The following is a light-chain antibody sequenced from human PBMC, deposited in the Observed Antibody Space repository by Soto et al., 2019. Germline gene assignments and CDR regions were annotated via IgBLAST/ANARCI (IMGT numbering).Light chain of an antibody. Sequence: EIVMTQSPATLSVSPGERATLSCRASQSVSSNLAWYQQKPGQAPRLLIYGASTRATGIPARFSGTGSGTDFTLTVSSLQSEDFAVYYCQQYDKWPRTFGQGPRWIS. V-gene: IGKV3-15*01. J-gene: IGKJ1*01. CDR2: GAS. CDR3: QQYDKWPRT. CDR1: QSVSSN.